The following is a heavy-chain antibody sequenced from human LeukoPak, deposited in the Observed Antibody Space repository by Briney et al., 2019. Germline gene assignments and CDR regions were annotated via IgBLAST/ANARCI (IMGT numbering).Heavy chain of an antibody. Sequence: GGSLRLSCAASGFTFTSYGIHWVRQAPGKGLEWVSAISGSGSSTYYADSVKGRFTISRDNSKNTLYLQVNSLRAEDTAVYYCAKRLGISTGYYYMDVWGKGTTVTVSS. V-gene: IGHV3-23*01. CDR1: GFTFTSYG. CDR2: ISGSGSST. J-gene: IGHJ6*03. CDR3: AKRLGISTGYYYMDV. D-gene: IGHD3-9*01.